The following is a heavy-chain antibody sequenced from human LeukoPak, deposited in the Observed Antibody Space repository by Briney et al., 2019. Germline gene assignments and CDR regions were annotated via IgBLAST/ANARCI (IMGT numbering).Heavy chain of an antibody. J-gene: IGHJ4*02. CDR3: ARGSVTAMVRSPFDY. Sequence: ASVKVSCKASGYTFTNYYMHWVRQAPGQGLEWMGIINPGGGSTSSAQKFQGRVTITADESTSTAYMELSSLRSEDTAVYYCARGSVTAMVRSPFDYWGQGTLVTVSS. D-gene: IGHD5-18*01. V-gene: IGHV1-46*01. CDR1: GYTFTNYY. CDR2: INPGGGST.